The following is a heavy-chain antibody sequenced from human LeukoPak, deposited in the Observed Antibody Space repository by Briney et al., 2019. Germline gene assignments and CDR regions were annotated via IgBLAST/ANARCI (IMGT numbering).Heavy chain of an antibody. J-gene: IGHJ4*02. CDR1: GGSISSYY. CDR2: IYYSGST. Sequence: SSETLSLTCTVSGGSISSYYWSWIRQPPGKGLEWIGYIYYSGSTKYNPSLKSRVTISVDTSKNQFSLKLSSVTAADTAVYYCARDVSCSGGSCADYWGQGTLVTVSS. D-gene: IGHD2-15*01. V-gene: IGHV4-59*01. CDR3: ARDVSCSGGSCADY.